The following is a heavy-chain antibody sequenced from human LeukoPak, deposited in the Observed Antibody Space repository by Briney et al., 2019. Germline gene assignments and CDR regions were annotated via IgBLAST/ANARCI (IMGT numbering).Heavy chain of an antibody. CDR2: IREYNDNT. Sequence: ASVKVSCKASGYSFSSYSYSISWVRQAPGQGLEWMGWIREYNDNTNYAQKFQGRVTMTIDTSTSTAYMELRSLRTDDTAVYFCARDERARGTNFLDQWGQGTLVTVSS. J-gene: IGHJ4*02. CDR1: GYSFSSYSYS. V-gene: IGHV1-18*04. D-gene: IGHD1-1*01. CDR3: ARDERARGTNFLDQ.